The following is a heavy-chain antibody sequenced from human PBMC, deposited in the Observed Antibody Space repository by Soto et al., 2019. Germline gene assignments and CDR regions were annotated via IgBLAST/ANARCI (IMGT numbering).Heavy chain of an antibody. V-gene: IGHV4-39*01. CDR3: ATYCSSTSCYADWGFDY. CDR1: GGSISSSSYY. Sequence: SETLSLTCTVSGGSISSSSYYWGWIRQPPGKGLEWIGSIYYSGSTYYNPSLKSRVTISVDTSKNQFSLKLSSVTAADTAVYYWATYCSSTSCYADWGFDYWGQGTLVTVSS. CDR2: IYYSGST. D-gene: IGHD2-2*01. J-gene: IGHJ4*02.